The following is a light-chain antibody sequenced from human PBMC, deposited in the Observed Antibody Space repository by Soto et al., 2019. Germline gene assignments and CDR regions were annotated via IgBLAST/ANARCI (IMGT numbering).Light chain of an antibody. CDR2: EVS. J-gene: IGLJ3*02. CDR3: SSFTSINTWV. V-gene: IGLV2-14*01. CDR1: SSDVGGYNY. Sequence: QSALTQPASVSGSPGQSINISGTGTSSDVGGYNYVSWYQQHPGKAPKLMIYEVSNRPSGVSNRFFGSKSGNTASLTISGLQTEDEADYYCSSFTSINTWVFGGGTKVTVL.